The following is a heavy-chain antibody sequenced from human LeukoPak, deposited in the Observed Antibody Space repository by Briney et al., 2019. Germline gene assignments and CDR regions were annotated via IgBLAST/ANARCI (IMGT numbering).Heavy chain of an antibody. CDR3: ARDERSGWYQWNWFDP. D-gene: IGHD6-19*01. V-gene: IGHV1-8*03. J-gene: IGHJ5*02. Sequence: ASVKVSCEASGYTFTSYDINWVRQATGQGLEWMGWMNPNSGNTGYAQKFQGRVTITADESTSTAYMELSSLRSEDTAVYYCARDERSGWYQWNWFDPWGQGTLVTVSS. CDR1: GYTFTSYD. CDR2: MNPNSGNT.